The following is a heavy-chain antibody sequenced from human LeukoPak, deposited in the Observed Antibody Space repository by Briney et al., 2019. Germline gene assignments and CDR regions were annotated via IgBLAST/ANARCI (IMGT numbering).Heavy chain of an antibody. V-gene: IGHV3-49*04. D-gene: IGHD2-15*01. Sequence: GGSLRLSCTASGFTFGDYAMSWVRQAPGKGLEWVSFIRSKAYGGTTEYAASVKGRFTISRDDSKSIAFLQMNSLKTEDTAVYYCTRVSLVAASVFFDYWGQGTLVTVSS. CDR1: GFTFGDYA. CDR2: IRSKAYGGTT. CDR3: TRVSLVAASVFFDY. J-gene: IGHJ4*02.